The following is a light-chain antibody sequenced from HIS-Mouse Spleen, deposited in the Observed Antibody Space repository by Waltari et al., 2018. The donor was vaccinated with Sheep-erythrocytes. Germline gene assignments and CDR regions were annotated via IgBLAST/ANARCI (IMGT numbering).Light chain of an antibody. CDR3: QAWDSSTAV. Sequence: SYELTQPPSVSVSPGQPASITCPGDKLGDNYACWYQQKPGQSPVRVIYQDSKRPSGIPERFSGSNSGNTATLTISGTQAMDEADYYCQAWDSSTAVFGGGTKLTVL. V-gene: IGLV3-1*01. J-gene: IGLJ2*01. CDR2: QDS. CDR1: KLGDNY.